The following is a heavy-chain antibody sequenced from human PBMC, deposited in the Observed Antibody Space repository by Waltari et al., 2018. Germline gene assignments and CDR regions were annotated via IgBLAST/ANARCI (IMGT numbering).Heavy chain of an antibody. CDR1: GYTFTGSY. D-gene: IGHD6-19*01. Sequence: QVQLVQSGAEVKKPGASVKVSCRASGYTFTGSYMHWVRQATGQGLELMGWINPNSGGTNYAQKFQGRVTMTRDTSISTAYRELSRLRSDDTAVYYCAREIAVAGDYNWFDPWGQGTLVTVSS. J-gene: IGHJ5*02. V-gene: IGHV1-2*02. CDR3: AREIAVAGDYNWFDP. CDR2: INPNSGGT.